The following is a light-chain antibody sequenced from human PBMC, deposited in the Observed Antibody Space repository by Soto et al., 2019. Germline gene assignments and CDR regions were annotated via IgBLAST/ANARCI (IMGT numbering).Light chain of an antibody. CDR2: TAS. CDR1: QSLSSN. J-gene: IGKJ5*01. Sequence: LTQSPATLSFSPGERATLSCRASQSLSSNFLAWYQQKPGKAPNLLIHTASTLQSGVPSRFSGSGSGTEFTLTISSLQPEDFATYYCQQRNSYPITFGQGTRLEIK. V-gene: IGKV1-9*01. CDR3: QQRNSYPIT.